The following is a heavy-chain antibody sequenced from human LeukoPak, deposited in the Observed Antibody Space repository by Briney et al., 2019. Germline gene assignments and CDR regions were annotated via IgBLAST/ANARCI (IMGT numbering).Heavy chain of an antibody. J-gene: IGHJ4*02. CDR1: GFTFSSYA. D-gene: IGHD2/OR15-2a*01. CDR2: IKSKTDSGTT. Sequence: GGSLRLSCAASGFTFSSYAMSWVRQAPGKGLEWVGRIKSKTDSGTTDYAAPVKGRFTISRDDSTNTVNLQMNRLKAEDTAIYYCTTKTLSASWGQGTLVTVSS. CDR3: TTKTLSAS. V-gene: IGHV3-15*01.